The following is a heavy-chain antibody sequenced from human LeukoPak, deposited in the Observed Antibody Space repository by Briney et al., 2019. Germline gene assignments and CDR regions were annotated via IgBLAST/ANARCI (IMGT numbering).Heavy chain of an antibody. CDR2: IYYSGTT. D-gene: IGHD6-13*01. CDR1: GGSISSYY. Sequence: SETLSLTCTVSGGSISSYYWSWIRQPPGKGLEWIGYIYYSGTTNYNPSLKSRVTISVDTSKNQFSLKLSSVTAADTAVYYCARGVYIAAAQYGYWGQGTLRIVSS. CDR3: ARGVYIAAAQYGY. J-gene: IGHJ4*02. V-gene: IGHV4-59*01.